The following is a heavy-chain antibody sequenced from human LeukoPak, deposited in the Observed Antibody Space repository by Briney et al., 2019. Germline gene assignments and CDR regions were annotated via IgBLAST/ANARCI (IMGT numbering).Heavy chain of an antibody. CDR3: AIHSDGGIISTLSKDFDY. Sequence: PGGSLRLSCAASGFTFSTYAMSWVRQMPGKGLEWMGIIYPADSDTRYSPSFPGQATISVDRSTNTAYLQWDSLEASDTAMYYCAIHSDGGIISTLSKDFDYCGQGTLVTVSS. V-gene: IGHV5-51*01. J-gene: IGHJ4*02. D-gene: IGHD3-3*02. CDR2: IYPADSDT. CDR1: GFTFSTYA.